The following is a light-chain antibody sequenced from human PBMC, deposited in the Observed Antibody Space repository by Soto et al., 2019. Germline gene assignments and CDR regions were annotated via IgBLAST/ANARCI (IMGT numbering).Light chain of an antibody. Sequence: QSALTQPASVSGSPGQSITISCTGTSSDVGSYNLVSWYQQHPGKAPKLMIYEGSKRPSGVSNRFSGSKSGNTASLTISGLQAEDEADYYCCSSAGRSRLVVFGGGTKLTVL. CDR1: SSDVGSYNL. CDR3: CSSAGRSRLVV. J-gene: IGLJ2*01. CDR2: EGS. V-gene: IGLV2-23*01.